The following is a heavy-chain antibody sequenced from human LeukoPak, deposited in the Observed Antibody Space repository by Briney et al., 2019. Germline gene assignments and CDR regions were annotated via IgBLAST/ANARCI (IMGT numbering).Heavy chain of an antibody. CDR2: INPNSGGT. CDR3: ARSGSSWSLIIDY. Sequence: GASVKVSCKASGYTFTGYYMHWVRQAPGQGLEWMGWINPNSGGTNYAQKFQGRVTITRDTSISTAYMELSRLRSDDTAVYYCARSGSSWSLIIDYWGQGTLVTVSS. CDR1: GYTFTGYY. V-gene: IGHV1-2*02. D-gene: IGHD6-13*01. J-gene: IGHJ4*02.